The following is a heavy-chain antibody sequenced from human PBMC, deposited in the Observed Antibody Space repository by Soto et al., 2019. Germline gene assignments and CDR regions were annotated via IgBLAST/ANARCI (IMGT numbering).Heavy chain of an antibody. CDR2: IYYSGST. CDR3: ERDRCSSTSCYLPYNWFDP. CDR1: GVSISSGGYY. V-gene: IGHV4-31*03. D-gene: IGHD2-2*01. J-gene: IGHJ5*02. Sequence: TLSLSCPVSGVSISSGGYYWSWIRQHPGKGLEWIGYIYYSGSTYYNPSLKSRVTISVDTSKNQFSLKLSSVTAADTAVYYCERDRCSSTSCYLPYNWFDPWGQGTLVTVYS.